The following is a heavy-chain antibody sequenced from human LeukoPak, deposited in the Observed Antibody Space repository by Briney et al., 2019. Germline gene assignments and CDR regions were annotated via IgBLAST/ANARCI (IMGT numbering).Heavy chain of an antibody. V-gene: IGHV4-34*01. CDR2: INHSGST. CDR3: ARVGIGGYDYHWFDP. Sequence: SETLSLTCAVYGGSFSGYYWSWIRQPPGKGLEWIGEINHSGSTNYNPSLKSRVTISVDTSKNQFSQKLSSVTAADTAVYYCARVGIGGYDYHWFDPWGQGTLVTVSS. CDR1: GGSFSGYY. D-gene: IGHD5-12*01. J-gene: IGHJ5*02.